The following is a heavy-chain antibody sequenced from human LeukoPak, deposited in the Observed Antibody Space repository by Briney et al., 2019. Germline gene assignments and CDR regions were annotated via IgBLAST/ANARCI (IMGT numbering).Heavy chain of an antibody. CDR2: IGDSGAGT. CDR1: GFTFDDYT. Sequence: GGSLRLSCAASGFTFDDYTMHWVRQAPGKGLEWVSAIGDSGAGTYYADSVKGRFTISRDNSKNTLYLQMNSLRAEDTAVYYCARGGHSSGFDYWGQGTLVTVSS. D-gene: IGHD6-19*01. J-gene: IGHJ4*02. CDR3: ARGGHSSGFDY. V-gene: IGHV3-23*01.